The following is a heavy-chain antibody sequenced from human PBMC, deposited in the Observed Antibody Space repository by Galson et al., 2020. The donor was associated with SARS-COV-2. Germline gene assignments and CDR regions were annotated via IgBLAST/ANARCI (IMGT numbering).Heavy chain of an antibody. D-gene: IGHD3-3*01. J-gene: IGHJ6*03. Sequence: ASVKVSCKASGYTFTSYDINWVRQATGQGLEWMGWMNPNSGNTGYAQKFQGRVTMTRNTSISTAYMELSSLRSEDTAVYYCARGLSPPRLGVPTIFGVVTRYYYYMDVWGKGTTVTVSS. CDR2: MNPNSGNT. V-gene: IGHV1-8*01. CDR1: GYTFTSYD. CDR3: ARGLSPPRLGVPTIFGVVTRYYYYMDV.